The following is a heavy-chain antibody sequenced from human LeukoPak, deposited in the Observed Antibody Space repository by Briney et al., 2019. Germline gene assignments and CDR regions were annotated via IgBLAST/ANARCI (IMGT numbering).Heavy chain of an antibody. Sequence: GGSLRLSCAASGFTFTGCTMSWVRQAPGKGLEWVSDIRGSGENTYYADSVKGRFTISRDNSKNTLYLQMSSLRAEDTAVYYCAKGGSYRVQPYFDYWGQGALVTVSS. CDR3: AKGGSYRVQPYFDY. CDR2: IRGSGENT. V-gene: IGHV3-23*01. CDR1: GFTFTGCT. J-gene: IGHJ4*02. D-gene: IGHD1-1*01.